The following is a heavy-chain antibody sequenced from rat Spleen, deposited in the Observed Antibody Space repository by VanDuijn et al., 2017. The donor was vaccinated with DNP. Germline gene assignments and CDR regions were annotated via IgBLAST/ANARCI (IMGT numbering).Heavy chain of an antibody. V-gene: IGHV3-1*01. CDR3: ARWNVFGYNGFDH. CDR2: ISYSGTT. J-gene: IGHJ2*01. Sequence: EVHLQESGPGLVTPSQSLSLTCSVTGYSITSNYWAWIRKFPGNKMEWMGYISYSGTTRYNQSLKSRISITRDTSKNHFILQLNSVTPEDTATYFCARWNVFGYNGFDHWGQGVMVTVSS. D-gene: IGHD1-9*01. CDR1: GYSITSNY.